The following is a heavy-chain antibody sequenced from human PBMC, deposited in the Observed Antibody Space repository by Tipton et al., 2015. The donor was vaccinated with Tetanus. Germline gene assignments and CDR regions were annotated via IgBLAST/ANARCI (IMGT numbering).Heavy chain of an antibody. CDR2: TYPGDSDT. CDR1: GYIFNNYW. J-gene: IGHJ4*02. CDR3: ARAHCTDGVCNFDF. V-gene: IGHV5-51*01. Sequence: EVQLVQSGGEVKKPGESLKIFCKGSGYIFNNYWIGWVRQKPGKGLEWMGITYPGDSDTRYSPSFQGQVTISVDKSINTAYLQWSSLKASDTSMFYCARAHCTDGVCNFDFWGQGALVTVAS. D-gene: IGHD2-8*01.